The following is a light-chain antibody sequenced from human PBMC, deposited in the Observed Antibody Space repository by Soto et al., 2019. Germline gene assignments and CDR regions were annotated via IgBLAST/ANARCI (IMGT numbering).Light chain of an antibody. Sequence: QSVLTQPASVSGSPGQSITISCSGTISDFVLYNYVSWYQQHPGKAPKLMIYGVNNRPSGVSNRFSGSKSGNTASLTISGLQADDEADYYCSSYTTSSALQVFGTGTNVTVL. CDR1: ISDFVLYNY. CDR2: GVN. CDR3: SSYTTSSALQV. V-gene: IGLV2-14*01. J-gene: IGLJ1*01.